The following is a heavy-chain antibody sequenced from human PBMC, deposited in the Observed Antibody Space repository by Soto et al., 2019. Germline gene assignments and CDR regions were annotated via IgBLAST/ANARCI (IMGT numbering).Heavy chain of an antibody. CDR3: TREVGSSDYDDLYGMDV. CDR1: GFTFGDYT. Sequence: GGSLRLSCRASGFTFGDYTMSWFRQAPGEGLEWVSFIRSKAYGGTTEYAASVKGRFTISRDDSNSIAYLQMNSLKTEDTAVYYCTREVGSSDYDDLYGMDVWGQGTPVTVYS. CDR2: IRSKAYGGTT. J-gene: IGHJ6*02. D-gene: IGHD4-17*01. V-gene: IGHV3-49*03.